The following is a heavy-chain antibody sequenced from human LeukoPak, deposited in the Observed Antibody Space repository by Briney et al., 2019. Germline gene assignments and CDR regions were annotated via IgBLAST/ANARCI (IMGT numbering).Heavy chain of an antibody. CDR3: ARDVPFHDSSGYYLDY. J-gene: IGHJ4*02. D-gene: IGHD3-22*01. CDR1: GIRFSNYV. CDR2: ISDNGGST. Sequence: GGSLRLSCAASGIRFSNYVMHWVRQAPGKGLEYVAAISDNGGSTYYANSVKGRFTISRDNSKNTLHLQMGSLRAEDMAVYYCARDVPFHDSSGYYLDYWGQGTLVTVSP. V-gene: IGHV3-64*01.